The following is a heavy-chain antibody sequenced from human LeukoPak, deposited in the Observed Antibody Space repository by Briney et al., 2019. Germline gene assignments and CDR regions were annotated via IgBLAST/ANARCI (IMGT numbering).Heavy chain of an antibody. CDR2: MNPNSGNT. CDR1: GYTFTSYD. Sequence: ASVKVSCKASGYTFTSYDINWVRQATGQGLEWMGWMNPNSGNTGYAQKFQGRVTMTRNTSISTAYMELSSPRSEDTAVYYCARASRGYSYGEPFFDYWGQGTLVTVSS. CDR3: ARASRGYSYGEPFFDY. V-gene: IGHV1-8*01. D-gene: IGHD5-18*01. J-gene: IGHJ4*02.